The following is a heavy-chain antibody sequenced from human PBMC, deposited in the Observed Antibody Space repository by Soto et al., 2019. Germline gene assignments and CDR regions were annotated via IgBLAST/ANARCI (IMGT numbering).Heavy chain of an antibody. CDR1: GGSMISYY. V-gene: IGHV4-59*08. Sequence: PSVPLSLTCTVCGGSMISYYWSWIRQPPESGLEWIGFIYYAGSNKYNPSLNSRVTISVDTSKSQFSLTVTSVTAADTAVYYCSILIVATGAFDYWGQ. J-gene: IGHJ4*02. CDR2: IYYAGSN. D-gene: IGHD5-12*01. CDR3: SILIVATGAFDY.